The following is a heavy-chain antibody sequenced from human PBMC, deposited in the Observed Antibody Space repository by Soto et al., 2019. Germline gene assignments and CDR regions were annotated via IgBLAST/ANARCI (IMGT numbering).Heavy chain of an antibody. CDR2: ISFDGSNE. CDR1: GFTFSDYA. CDR3: ARPAATVIYYSGMDV. J-gene: IGHJ6*02. Sequence: QVQLVEFGGGVVQPGRSLRLSCAASGFTFSDYAMHWVRQAPGKGLEWVALISFDGSNELYADSVQGRFTISRDNSEKTLYLQMNSLRADDAAGYYCARPAATVIYYSGMDVWGQGTTGTVSS. D-gene: IGHD2-2*01. V-gene: IGHV3-30-3*01.